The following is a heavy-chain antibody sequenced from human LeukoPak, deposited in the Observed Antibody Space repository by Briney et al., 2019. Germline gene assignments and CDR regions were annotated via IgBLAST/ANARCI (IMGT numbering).Heavy chain of an antibody. CDR2: IYHSGST. D-gene: IGHD3-22*01. CDR1: GGSISSGSYY. Sequence: SETLSLTCTVSGGSISSGSYYWSWIRQPPGKGLEWIGSIYHSGSTYYNPSLKSRVTISVDTSKNQFSLKLSSVTAADTAVYYCARAPSYYYDSSGYFFDYWGQGTLVTVSS. J-gene: IGHJ4*02. CDR3: ARAPSYYYDSSGYFFDY. V-gene: IGHV4-39*07.